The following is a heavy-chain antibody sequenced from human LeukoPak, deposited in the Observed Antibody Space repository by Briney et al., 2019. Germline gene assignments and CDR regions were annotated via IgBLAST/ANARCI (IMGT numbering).Heavy chain of an antibody. Sequence: GGFLGLSCAASGFTFSSYAMSWVRQAPGKGLEWVSAISGSGGSTYYADSVKGRFTISRDNSKNTLYLQMNSLRAEDTAVYYCAKDQSSYSSSWYDAFDIWGQGTMVTVSS. CDR3: AKDQSSYSSSWYDAFDI. D-gene: IGHD6-13*01. CDR1: GFTFSSYA. J-gene: IGHJ3*02. V-gene: IGHV3-23*01. CDR2: ISGSGGST.